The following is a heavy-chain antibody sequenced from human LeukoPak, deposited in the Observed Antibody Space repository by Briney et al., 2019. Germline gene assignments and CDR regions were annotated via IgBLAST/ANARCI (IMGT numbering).Heavy chain of an antibody. D-gene: IGHD1-26*01. CDR2: ISSSGSTI. CDR1: GFPFSSYE. J-gene: IGHJ6*03. CDR3: ARDPYSGSYGDYYYYYMDV. Sequence: GGSLRLSCAASGFPFSSYEMNWVRQAPGKGLEWVSYISSSGSTIYYADSVKGRFTISRDNAKNSLYLQMNSLRAEDTAVYYCARDPYSGSYGDYYYYYMDVWGKGTTVTISS. V-gene: IGHV3-48*03.